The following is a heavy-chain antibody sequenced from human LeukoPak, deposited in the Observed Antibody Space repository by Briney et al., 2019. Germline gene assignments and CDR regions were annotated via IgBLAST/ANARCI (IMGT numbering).Heavy chain of an antibody. CDR3: ASGPLYYDFWSGYYYY. Sequence: SATLSLTCTVSGGSISSYYWSWIRQPPGKGLEWIGYIYYSGSTYYNPSLKSRVTISVDTSKNQFSLKLSSVTAADTAVYYCASGPLYYDFWSGYYYYWGQGTLVTVSS. CDR2: IYYSGST. J-gene: IGHJ4*02. V-gene: IGHV4-59*12. D-gene: IGHD3-3*01. CDR1: GGSISSYY.